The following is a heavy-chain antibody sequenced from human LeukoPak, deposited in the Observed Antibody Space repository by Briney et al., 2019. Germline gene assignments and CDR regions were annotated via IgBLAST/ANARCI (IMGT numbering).Heavy chain of an antibody. CDR2: TFYRSKWKS. J-gene: IGHJ6*02. CDR3: ARGVGSAVNYYYGMDV. D-gene: IGHD6-25*01. Sequence: SQTLSLTCAISRDSVSSNRAAWNWIRQSPSRGLEWLGRTFYRSKWKSEYAGSVKGRITINPDTSKNQFSLQLNSVTPEDTAVYYCARGVGSAVNYYYGMDVWGQGTTVTVPS. V-gene: IGHV6-1*01. CDR1: RDSVSSNRAA.